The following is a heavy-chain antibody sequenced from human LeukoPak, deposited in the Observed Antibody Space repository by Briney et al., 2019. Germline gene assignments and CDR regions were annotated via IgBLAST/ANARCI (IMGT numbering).Heavy chain of an antibody. V-gene: IGHV1-69*13. CDR3: ARGWLAETTVVTPYNY. D-gene: IGHD4-23*01. CDR1: GGTFSSYA. J-gene: IGHJ4*02. CDR2: IIPIFGTA. Sequence: SVKVSCKASGGTFSSYAISWVRQAPGQGLEWMGGIIPIFGTANYAQKFQGRVTITADESTSTAYRELSSLRSEDTAVYYCARGWLAETTVVTPYNYWGQGSLVTVSS.